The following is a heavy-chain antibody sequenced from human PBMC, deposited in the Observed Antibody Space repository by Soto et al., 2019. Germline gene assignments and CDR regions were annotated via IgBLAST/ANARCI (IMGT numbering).Heavy chain of an antibody. J-gene: IGHJ4*02. CDR3: VRGWGYESSENYYAY. V-gene: IGHV1-69*01. D-gene: IGHD3-22*01. CDR2: IIPMFGTA. Sequence: QVQLVQPGAEVKKPGSSVRVSCKAYGGTFSRYAISWVRQAPGQGLEWMGGIIPMFGTAYYAQKFKGRVTINADEVTSTAYMELSNLRSADTAVYYCVRGWGYESSENYYAYWGQGTLVTVSS. CDR1: GGTFSRYA.